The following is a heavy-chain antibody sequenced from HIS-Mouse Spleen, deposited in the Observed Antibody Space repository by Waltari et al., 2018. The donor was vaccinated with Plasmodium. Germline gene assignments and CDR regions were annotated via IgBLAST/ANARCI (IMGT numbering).Heavy chain of an antibody. Sequence: EVQLVESGGGLVQPGGSLRLSCAASGFTVSTTYIRWVRQAPGKGLEWVSVIYSGGSTYYADSVKGRFTISRDNSKNTLYLQMNSLRAEDTAVYYCATPRVGGSYFDYWGQGTLVTVSS. CDR2: IYSGGST. CDR1: GFTVSTTY. V-gene: IGHV3-66*01. D-gene: IGHD1-26*01. J-gene: IGHJ4*02. CDR3: ATPRVGGSYFDY.